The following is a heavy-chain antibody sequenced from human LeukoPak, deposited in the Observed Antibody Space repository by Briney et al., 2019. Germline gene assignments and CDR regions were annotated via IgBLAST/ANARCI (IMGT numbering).Heavy chain of an antibody. J-gene: IGHJ4*02. CDR2: VTGRGTT. D-gene: IGHD2-21*01. V-gene: IGHV3-23*01. CDR1: GFIFSNYA. Sequence: GGSLRLSCAASGFIFSNYAMNWVRQAPGKGLEWVSTVTGRGTTYYADSVKGRLTSSRDNYKNTMSLQMNSLRAEDTAVYYCATDPVGDCCGFDHWGQGTLVTVSS. CDR3: ATDPVGDCCGFDH.